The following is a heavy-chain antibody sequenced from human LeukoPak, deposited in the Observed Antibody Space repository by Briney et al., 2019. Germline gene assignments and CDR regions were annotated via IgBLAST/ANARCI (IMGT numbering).Heavy chain of an antibody. V-gene: IGHV6-1*01. J-gene: IGHJ4*02. Sequence: SQTLSLTCVITGDTVSRNNPAWNWIRQSPSRGLEWLGRTYFKSKWYNEYAVSVKSRVTINPDTSKNQFSLQLTSVTPEDTGVYFCARGWNYAFDSWGQGTPVTVSS. CDR3: ARGWNYAFDS. CDR1: GDTVSRNNPA. CDR2: TYFKSKWYN. D-gene: IGHD1-7*01.